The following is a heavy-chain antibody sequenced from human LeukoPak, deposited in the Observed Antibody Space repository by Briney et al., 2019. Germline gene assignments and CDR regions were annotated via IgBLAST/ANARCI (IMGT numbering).Heavy chain of an antibody. V-gene: IGHV3-74*01. J-gene: IGHJ6*03. CDR2: INSDGRRT. CDR1: GFTLSNHW. Sequence: PGGSLRLSCAASGFTLSNHWMHWVRHAPGKGLVWVSRINSDGRRTSYADSVKGQFTISRDNANNTLYLQMNSLRPDDTAVYYCAREGEVVPATMGAYYYYYMDVWGKGTTVTVSS. D-gene: IGHD2-2*01. CDR3: AREGEVVPATMGAYYYYYMDV.